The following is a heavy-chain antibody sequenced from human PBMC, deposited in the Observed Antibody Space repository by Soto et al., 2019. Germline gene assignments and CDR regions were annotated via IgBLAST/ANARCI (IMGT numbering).Heavy chain of an antibody. CDR2: ISGSGDRT. J-gene: IGHJ4*02. CDR3: AKGISIASSFDN. CDR1: GFTFSHHD. Sequence: HPXRSLTLSCPASGFTFSHHDMSWVRQAPGKGLEWVSAISGSGDRTHYADSVKGRFTISRDNSKNMLSLQMNSLRAEDTAVYHCAKGISIASSFDNWGQGTLVTVYS. V-gene: IGHV3-23*01. D-gene: IGHD2-15*01.